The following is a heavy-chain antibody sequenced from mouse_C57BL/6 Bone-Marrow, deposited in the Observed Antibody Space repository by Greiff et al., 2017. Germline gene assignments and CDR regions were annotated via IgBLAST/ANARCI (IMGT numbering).Heavy chain of an antibody. CDR3: ARADSAYDY. J-gene: IGHJ2*01. CDR2: NYPNSGST. V-gene: IGHV1-64*01. D-gene: IGHD2-12*01. Sequence: QVQLQQPGAELVKPGASVKLSCKASGYTFTSHWMHWVKQRPGQGLEWIGMNYPNSGSTNYNEKFKSKATLTVDKCPSTAYMQLSSPTSEDSSVYYCARADSAYDYWGKGTTLTVSS. CDR1: GYTFTSHW.